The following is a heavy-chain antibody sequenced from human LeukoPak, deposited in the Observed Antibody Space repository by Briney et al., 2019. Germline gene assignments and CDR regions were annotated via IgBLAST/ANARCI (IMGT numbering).Heavy chain of an antibody. J-gene: IGHJ3*02. V-gene: IGHV1-69*06. D-gene: IGHD3-22*01. Sequence: ASVKVSCKASGGTFGSYAISWVRQAPGQGLEWMGGIIPIFGTANYAQKFQGRVTITADKSTSTAYMELSSLRSEDTAVYYCASASGNSSGYYYGSGAFDIWGQGTMVTVSS. CDR2: IIPIFGTA. CDR3: ASASGNSSGYYYGSGAFDI. CDR1: GGTFGSYA.